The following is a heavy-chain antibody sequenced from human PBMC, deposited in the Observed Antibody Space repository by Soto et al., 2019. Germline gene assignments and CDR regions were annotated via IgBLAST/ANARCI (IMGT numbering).Heavy chain of an antibody. V-gene: IGHV3-21*01. CDR3: TRDASRDSSARGWFDP. D-gene: IGHD6-13*01. Sequence: LRLSCAASGFTFRSFTKNWVRQAPGKGLEWVSTISSNSAYIYYTDALRGRFTISRDNAKNSLHLQMNSLRAEDTAVYYCTRDASRDSSARGWFDPWGPGTLVTVSS. CDR1: GFTFRSFT. CDR2: ISSNSAYI. J-gene: IGHJ5*02.